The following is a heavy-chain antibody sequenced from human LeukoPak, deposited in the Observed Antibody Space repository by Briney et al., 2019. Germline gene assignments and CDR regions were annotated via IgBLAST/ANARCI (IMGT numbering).Heavy chain of an antibody. CDR2: ISSSSYI. V-gene: IGHV3-21*01. CDR1: GFTFSSYS. CDR3: ASDILTGYHPHDY. D-gene: IGHD3-9*01. Sequence: PGGSLRLSCAAPGFTFSSYSMNWVRQAPGKGLEWVSSISSSSYIYYADSVKGRFTISRDNAKNSLYLQMNSLRAEDTAVYYCASDILTGYHPHDYWGQGTLVTVSS. J-gene: IGHJ4*02.